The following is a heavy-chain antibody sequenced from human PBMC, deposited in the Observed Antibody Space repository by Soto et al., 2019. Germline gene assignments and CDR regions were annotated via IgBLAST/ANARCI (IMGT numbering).Heavy chain of an antibody. D-gene: IGHD3-3*01. CDR2: INSDGSST. J-gene: IGHJ6*02. V-gene: IGHV3-74*01. Sequence: GGSLRLSCAASGFTFSSYWMHWVRQAPGKGLVWVSRINSDGSSTSYADSVKGRFTISRDNAKNTLYLQMNSLRAEDTAVYYCARDAEYYDFWSGYLALGMDVWGQGTTVTV. CDR3: ARDAEYYDFWSGYLALGMDV. CDR1: GFTFSSYW.